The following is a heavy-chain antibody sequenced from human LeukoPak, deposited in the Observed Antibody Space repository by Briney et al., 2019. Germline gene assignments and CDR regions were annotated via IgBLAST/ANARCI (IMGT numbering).Heavy chain of an antibody. CDR2: INSDGSNT. Sequence: GGSLTLSCGASGITFSNYWMHWVRQAPGKGLVWVSRINSDGSNTIYADSVKGRFTISRDNAKNTVYLQMNSLRVEDTAVFYCATGLSQYYDLWGRGTLVTVSS. CDR3: ATGLSQYYDL. V-gene: IGHV3-74*01. CDR1: GITFSNYW. D-gene: IGHD2-8*02. J-gene: IGHJ2*01.